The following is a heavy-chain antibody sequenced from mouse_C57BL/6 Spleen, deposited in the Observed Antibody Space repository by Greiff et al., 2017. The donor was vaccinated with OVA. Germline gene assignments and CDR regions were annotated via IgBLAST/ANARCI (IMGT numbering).Heavy chain of an antibody. CDR1: GYSITSGYY. CDR2: ISYDGSN. V-gene: IGHV3-6*01. J-gene: IGHJ4*01. D-gene: IGHD1-1*01. Sequence: VQLKESGPGLVKPSQSLSLTCSVTGYSITSGYYWHWIRQFPGNKLEWMGYISYDGSNNYNPSLKNRISITRDTSKNQFFLKLNSVTTEDTATYYCARVYYYGSSYHYYAMDYWGQGTSVTVSS. CDR3: ARVYYYGSSYHYYAMDY.